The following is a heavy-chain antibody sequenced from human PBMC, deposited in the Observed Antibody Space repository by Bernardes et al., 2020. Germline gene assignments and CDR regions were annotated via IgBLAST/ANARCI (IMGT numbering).Heavy chain of an antibody. CDR1: GYTFTSYG. Sequence: ASVKVSCKASGYTFTSYGISWVRQAPGQGLEWMGWISAYNGNTNYAQKLQGRVTMTTDTSTSTAYMELRSLRSDDTAVYYCARDAPYYDILTGSPHGVIDYWGQGTLVTVSS. CDR2: ISAYNGNT. V-gene: IGHV1-18*01. CDR3: ARDAPYYDILTGSPHGVIDY. J-gene: IGHJ4*02. D-gene: IGHD3-9*01.